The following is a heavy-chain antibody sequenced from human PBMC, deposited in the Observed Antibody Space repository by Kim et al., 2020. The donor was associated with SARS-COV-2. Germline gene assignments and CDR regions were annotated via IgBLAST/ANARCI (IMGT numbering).Heavy chain of an antibody. CDR1: GGSFSGYY. Sequence: SETLSLTCAVYGGSFSGYYWSWIRQPPGKGLEWIGEINHSGSTNYNPSLKSRVTISVDTSKNQFSLKLSSVTAADTAVYYCARGCSSNPCPAYYYYYGMDVWGQGTTVTVSS. J-gene: IGHJ6*02. D-gene: IGHD6-13*01. CDR2: INHSGST. V-gene: IGHV4-34*01. CDR3: ARGCSSNPCPAYYYYYGMDV.